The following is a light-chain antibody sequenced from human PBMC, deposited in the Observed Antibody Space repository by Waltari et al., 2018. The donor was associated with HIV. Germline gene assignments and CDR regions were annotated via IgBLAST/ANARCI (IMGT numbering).Light chain of an antibody. CDR3: SSYTSSTILA. J-gene: IGLJ2*01. Sequence: QSALTQPASVSGSPGQSITISCTGTSSDVGGYNYVSWYQQHPGKAPKLMIYEVSNRPSGVSDRFSGSKSGNTASLTISGIQAADEGDYYCSSYTSSTILAFGEGTKLTVL. V-gene: IGLV2-14*01. CDR1: SSDVGGYNY. CDR2: EVS.